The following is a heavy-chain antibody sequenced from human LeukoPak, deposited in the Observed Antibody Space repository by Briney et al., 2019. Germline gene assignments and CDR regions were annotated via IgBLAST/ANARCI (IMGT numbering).Heavy chain of an antibody. CDR1: GGSISSYY. J-gene: IGHJ4*02. Sequence: SETLSLTCTVSGGSISSYYWSWIRQPPGKGLEWIGYIYYSGSTNYNPSLKSRVTISVDTSKNQFSLKLESVTAADTAVYYCARSAYSASRYDYWGQGILVTVSS. D-gene: IGHD3-22*01. CDR3: ARSAYSASRYDY. V-gene: IGHV4-59*12. CDR2: IYYSGST.